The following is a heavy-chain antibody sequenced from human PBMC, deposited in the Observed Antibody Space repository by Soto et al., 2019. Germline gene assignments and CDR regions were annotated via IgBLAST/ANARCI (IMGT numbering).Heavy chain of an antibody. CDR2: ISWNSGSI. J-gene: IGHJ6*03. V-gene: IGHV3-9*01. Sequence: GGSLRLSCAASGFTFDDYAMHWVRQAPGKGLEWVSGISWNSGSIGYADSVKGRFTISRDNAKNSLYLQMNSLRAEDTALYYCAKDLTGYSISWYQLYYYYYMDVWGKGTTVTVSS. CDR3: AKDLTGYSISWYQLYYYYYMDV. D-gene: IGHD6-13*01. CDR1: GFTFDDYA.